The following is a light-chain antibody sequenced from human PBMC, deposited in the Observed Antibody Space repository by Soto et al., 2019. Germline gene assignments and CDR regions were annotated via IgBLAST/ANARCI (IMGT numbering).Light chain of an antibody. CDR3: SSYTCSSLFV. V-gene: IGLV2-14*01. Sequence: QSALTQPASVSGSPGQSITISCTGTSSDVGGYNYVSWYQQHPGKAPKLMIYDVSNRPSGVSKRFSGSKSGNTASLTISGLQAEDEADYYCSSYTCSSLFVFGTGTKLTVL. CDR2: DVS. CDR1: SSDVGGYNY. J-gene: IGLJ1*01.